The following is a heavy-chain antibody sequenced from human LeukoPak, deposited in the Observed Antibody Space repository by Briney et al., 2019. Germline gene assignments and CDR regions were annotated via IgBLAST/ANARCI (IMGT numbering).Heavy chain of an antibody. CDR3: ARFYSSSWYGYYGMDV. D-gene: IGHD6-13*01. CDR1: GFTFSSYS. V-gene: IGHV3-48*01. J-gene: IGHJ6*02. CDR2: ISSSSSTI. Sequence: GGSLRLSCAASGFTFSSYSMNWVRQAPGKGLEWVSYISSSSSTIYYADSVKGRFTISRDNAKNSLYLQMNSLRAEDTAVYYCARFYSSSWYGYYGMDVWGQGTMVTVSS.